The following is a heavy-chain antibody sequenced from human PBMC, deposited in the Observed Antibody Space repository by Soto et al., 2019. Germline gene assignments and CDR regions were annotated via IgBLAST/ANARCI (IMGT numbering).Heavy chain of an antibody. Sequence: GASVKVSCKASGFTFASSAVQWVRQARGQRLEWIGWIVVGSGNTNYAQKFQERVTITRDMSTSTAYMELSSLRSEDTAVYYCAADKGIVLYYYYGMDVWGRGTTDTVSS. CDR2: IVVGSGNT. D-gene: IGHD2-2*01. CDR3: AADKGIVLYYYYGMDV. J-gene: IGHJ6*02. CDR1: GFTFASSA. V-gene: IGHV1-58*01.